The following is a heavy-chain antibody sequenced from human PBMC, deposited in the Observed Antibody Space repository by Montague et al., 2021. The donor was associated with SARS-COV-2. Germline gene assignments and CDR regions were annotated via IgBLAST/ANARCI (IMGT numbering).Heavy chain of an antibody. CDR2: IYHTGST. J-gene: IGHJ4*02. V-gene: IGHV4-39*07. CDR1: GASISSRSYY. Sequence: SETLSLTCTVSGASISSRSYYWGWIRQPPGKGLEWFGKIYHTGSTKYNPSLKSRVTMSVDKSGNQFSLRLTSVRAADTAIYYCARKGSGRSDLAYWGQGTLVTVSS. D-gene: IGHD1-26*01. CDR3: ARKGSGRSDLAY.